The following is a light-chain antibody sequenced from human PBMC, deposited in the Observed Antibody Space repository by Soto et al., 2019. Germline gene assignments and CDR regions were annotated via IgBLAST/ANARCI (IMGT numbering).Light chain of an antibody. Sequence: QAVVTQEPSLTVSPGGTVTLTCASSTGAVTSDFHPNWFQQKPGQAPMTLIYSTHNRPSWTPARFSGSLLGGKAALTLSGVQPEDEADYYCLLYYGGAQLIGGGTKLSVL. CDR3: LLYYGGAQL. CDR1: TGAVTSDFH. V-gene: IGLV7-43*01. CDR2: STH. J-gene: IGLJ2*01.